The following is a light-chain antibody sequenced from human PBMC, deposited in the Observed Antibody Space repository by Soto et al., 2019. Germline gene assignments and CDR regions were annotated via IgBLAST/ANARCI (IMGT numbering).Light chain of an antibody. J-gene: IGLJ1*01. V-gene: IGLV1-51*02. CDR1: SSNIGKYY. Sequence: HSVLTQPPSVSAAPRQKVTMSCSGSSSNIGKYYVSWHQQLPGTAPKLLIYENDKRPSGIPDRFSGSKSGTSATLGITGLQTGDEADYYCGTWDSSLTTFVFGTGTKVTVL. CDR3: GTWDSSLTTFV. CDR2: END.